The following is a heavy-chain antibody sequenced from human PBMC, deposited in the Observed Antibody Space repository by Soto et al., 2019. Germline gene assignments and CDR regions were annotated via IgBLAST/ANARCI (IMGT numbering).Heavy chain of an antibody. CDR3: ARGDGGGDFTYFDY. V-gene: IGHV4-30-2*01. Sequence: SETLSLTCAVSGGSISSGGYSWSWIRQPPGKGLEWIGYIYHSGSTYYNPSLKSRVTISVDRSKNQFSLKLSSVTAADTAVYYCARGDGGGDFTYFDYWGQGTLVTVSS. D-gene: IGHD3-16*01. CDR2: IYHSGST. J-gene: IGHJ4*02. CDR1: GGSISSGGYS.